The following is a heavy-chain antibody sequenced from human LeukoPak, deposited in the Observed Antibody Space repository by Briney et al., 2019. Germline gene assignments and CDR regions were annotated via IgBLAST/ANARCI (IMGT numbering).Heavy chain of an antibody. CDR1: GGSISSSSYY. V-gene: IGHV4-61*02. J-gene: IGHJ5*02. CDR3: ARGWGSAMIRGLAGDS. D-gene: IGHD3-10*01. Sequence: PSETLSLTCTISGGSISSSSYYWSWIRQPAGKGLEWIGRIYTSGSTNYNPSLKSRVTISADTSKSQFSLHVTSVTAADTAMYYCARGWGSAMIRGLAGDSWGQGTLVTVSS. CDR2: IYTSGST.